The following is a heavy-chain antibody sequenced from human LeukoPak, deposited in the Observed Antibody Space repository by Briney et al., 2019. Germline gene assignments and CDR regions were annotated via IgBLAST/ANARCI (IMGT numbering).Heavy chain of an antibody. CDR3: ARDGGSDYYDSSGYYD. CDR1: GFTFSSYA. CDR2: ISYDGSNK. D-gene: IGHD3-22*01. J-gene: IGHJ4*02. Sequence: PGGSLRLSCAASGFTFSSYAMHWVRQAPGKGLEWVAVISYDGSNKYYADSVKGRFTISRDNFKNTLYLQMNSLRAEDTAVYYCARDGGSDYYDSSGYYDWGQGTLVTVSS. V-gene: IGHV3-30-3*01.